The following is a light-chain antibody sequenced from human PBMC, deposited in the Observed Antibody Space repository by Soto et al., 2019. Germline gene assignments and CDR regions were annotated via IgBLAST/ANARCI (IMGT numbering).Light chain of an antibody. CDR2: EGS. CDR3: CSYAGSSNV. CDR1: SSDVGSYNL. V-gene: IGLV2-23*01. J-gene: IGLJ2*01. Sequence: QSALTQPASVSGSPGQSITISCTGTSSDVGSYNLVSWYQQHPGKAPKLMIYEGSKRPSGVSNRFSGSKSGNTASLTISGLQAEDEAEYYCCSYAGSSNVFGGGTKLTVL.